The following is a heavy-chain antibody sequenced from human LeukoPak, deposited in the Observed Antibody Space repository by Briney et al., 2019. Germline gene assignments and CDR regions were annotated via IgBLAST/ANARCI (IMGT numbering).Heavy chain of an antibody. CDR1: GFTFSSYG. D-gene: IGHD5-12*01. CDR3: ARERSIVATFDY. J-gene: IGHJ4*02. Sequence: GGSLRLSCAASGFTFSSYGMHWVRQAPGKGLEWVAVIWYDGSNKYYADSVKGRFTFSRDNSKNTLYLQMNSLRAEDTAVYYCARERSIVATFDYWGQGTLVTVSS. V-gene: IGHV3-33*01. CDR2: IWYDGSNK.